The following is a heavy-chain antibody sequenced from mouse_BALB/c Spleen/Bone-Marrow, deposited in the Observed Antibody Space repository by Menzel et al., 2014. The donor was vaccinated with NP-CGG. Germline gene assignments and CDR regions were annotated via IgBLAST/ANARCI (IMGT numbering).Heavy chain of an antibody. CDR1: GYSFSSYY. CDR2: IDPSNGGT. J-gene: IGHJ1*01. Sequence: EVQLQQSGPELMKPGASVKISCKASGYSFSSYYMHWVKQSHGKSLEWIGYIDPSNGGTSYNQKFKGKATLTVDKSSSTAYMHLSSLTSEDSAVYYCAREGIYYYGSGYFDVWGAGTTVTVSS. V-gene: IGHV1-28*01. D-gene: IGHD1-1*01. CDR3: AREGIYYYGSGYFDV.